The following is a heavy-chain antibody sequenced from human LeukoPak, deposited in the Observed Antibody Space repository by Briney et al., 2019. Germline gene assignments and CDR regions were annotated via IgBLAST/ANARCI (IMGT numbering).Heavy chain of an antibody. V-gene: IGHV3-30*18. Sequence: PGRSLRLSCAASGFTFSSYGMHWVRQAPGKGLEWVAVISYDGSNKYYADSVKGRFTISRDNSKNMLYLRMNSLRAEDTAVYYCAKDEQLAFDYWGQGTLVTVSS. CDR3: AKDEQLAFDY. J-gene: IGHJ4*02. D-gene: IGHD6-6*01. CDR1: GFTFSSYG. CDR2: ISYDGSNK.